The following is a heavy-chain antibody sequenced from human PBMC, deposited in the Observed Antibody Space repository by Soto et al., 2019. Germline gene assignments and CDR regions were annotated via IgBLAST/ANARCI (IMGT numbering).Heavy chain of an antibody. Sequence: GASVKVSCKASGYTFTSYGISWVRQAPGQGLEWMGWISAYNGNTNYAQKLQGRVTMTTDTSTSTAYMELRSLRSDDTAVYYCAADATAWQQMVPSDYWGQGTLVTVSS. CDR3: AADATAWQQMVPSDY. CDR2: ISAYNGNT. J-gene: IGHJ4*02. CDR1: GYTFTSYG. V-gene: IGHV1-18*04. D-gene: IGHD2-8*01.